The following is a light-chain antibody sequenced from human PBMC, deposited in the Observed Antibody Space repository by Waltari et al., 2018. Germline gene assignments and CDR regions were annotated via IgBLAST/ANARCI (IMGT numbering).Light chain of an antibody. V-gene: IGKV3-20*01. CDR1: QSVAKY. Sequence: ERATLSCKASQSVAKYLAWYQQKPGQAPRLLIYHASIRATGIPDRFSGSGYGTDFSLTISRLEPEDFAVYFCQKYVNLPATFGQGTTVEV. CDR2: HAS. J-gene: IGKJ1*01. CDR3: QKYVNLPAT.